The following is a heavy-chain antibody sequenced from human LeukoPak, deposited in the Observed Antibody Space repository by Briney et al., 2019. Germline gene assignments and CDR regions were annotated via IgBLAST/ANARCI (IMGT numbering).Heavy chain of an antibody. CDR3: AKGYCSGGSCFDY. CDR1: GFTFSSYG. D-gene: IGHD2-15*01. J-gene: IGHJ4*02. CDR2: ISYDGSNK. V-gene: IGHV3-30*18. Sequence: GSSLRLSCAASGFTFSSYGMHWVRQAPGKGLEWAAVISYDGSNKYYADSVKGRFTISRDNSKNTLYLQMNSLRAEDTAVYYCAKGYCSGGSCFDYWGQGTLVTVSS.